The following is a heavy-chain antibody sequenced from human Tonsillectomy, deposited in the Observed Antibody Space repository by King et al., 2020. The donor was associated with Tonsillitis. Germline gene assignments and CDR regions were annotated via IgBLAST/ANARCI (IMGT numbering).Heavy chain of an antibody. V-gene: IGHV3-23*03. CDR3: AKSLDYYDSGSFDY. D-gene: IGHD3-10*01. CDR2: IYSSGSST. CDR1: GFTFSSYT. Sequence: QLVQSGGGLVQPGGSLRLSCAASGFTFSSYTMSWVRQGPGKGLEWVSFIYSSGSSTDYADSVKGRFTISRDNSKNTLYLQMNSLRAEDTAVYYCAKSLDYYDSGSFDYWGQGTLVTVSS. J-gene: IGHJ4*01.